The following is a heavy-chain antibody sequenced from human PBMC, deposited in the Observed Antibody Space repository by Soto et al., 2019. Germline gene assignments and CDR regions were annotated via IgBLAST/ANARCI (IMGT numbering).Heavy chain of an antibody. D-gene: IGHD3-3*01. CDR1: GGSSSGYY. CDR2: INHSGST. CDR3: ARGLINFWSGYLVDY. Sequence: SETLSLTCAVYGGSSSGYYWSWIRQPPGKGLEWIGEINHSGSTNYNPSLKSRVTISVDTSKNQFSLKLSSVTAADTAVYYCARGLINFWSGYLVDYWGQGTLVTVSS. V-gene: IGHV4-34*01. J-gene: IGHJ4*02.